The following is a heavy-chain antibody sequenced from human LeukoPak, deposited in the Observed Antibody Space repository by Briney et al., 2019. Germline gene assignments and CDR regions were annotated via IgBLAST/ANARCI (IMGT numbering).Heavy chain of an antibody. Sequence: GGSLRLSCAASGCTLSDHYMDWVRQAPGKGLEWVGRIRNKAGGDTTQYAASVRGRFVISRDDSKNSLYLQMNSLRTEDTAVYFCARVADYGDYGWFDPWGQGTLVTVSS. D-gene: IGHD4-17*01. J-gene: IGHJ5*02. V-gene: IGHV3-72*01. CDR3: ARVADYGDYGWFDP. CDR2: IRNKAGGDTT. CDR1: GCTLSDHY.